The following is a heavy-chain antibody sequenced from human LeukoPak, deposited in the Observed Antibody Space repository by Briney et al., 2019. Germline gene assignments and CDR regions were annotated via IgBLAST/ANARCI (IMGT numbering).Heavy chain of an antibody. V-gene: IGHV3-9*01. J-gene: IGHJ4*02. D-gene: IGHD5-18*01. CDR2: ISWNSGSI. CDR1: GFTFDDYA. Sequence: SLRLSCAASGFTFDDYAMHWVRQAPGRGLEWVSGISWNSGSIGYADSVKGRFTISRDNAKNSLYLQMNSLRAEDTALYYCAKGYSYGSLDYWGQGTLVTVSS. CDR3: AKGYSYGSLDY.